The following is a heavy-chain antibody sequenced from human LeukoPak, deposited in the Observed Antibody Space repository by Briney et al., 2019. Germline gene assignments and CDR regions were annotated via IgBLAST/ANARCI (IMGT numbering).Heavy chain of an antibody. Sequence: SETLSLTCTVSGDSISDYYWSWIRQPPGKGLEWIGYIYTSGSTNYNPSLKSRLTISVDASKNQFSLKLRSVTAADTALYYCARRGTYMVDAFDIWGQGTMVTVSS. J-gene: IGHJ3*02. CDR3: ARRGTYMVDAFDI. V-gene: IGHV4-4*09. D-gene: IGHD1-26*01. CDR1: GDSISDYY. CDR2: IYTSGST.